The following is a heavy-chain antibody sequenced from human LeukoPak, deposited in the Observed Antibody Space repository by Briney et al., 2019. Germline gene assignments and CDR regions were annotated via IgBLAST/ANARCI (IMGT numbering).Heavy chain of an antibody. J-gene: IGHJ5*02. CDR3: ARGPHTYYYDSSGPNNWFDP. CDR1: GGTFIIYA. Sequence: SVTVSCKAFGGTFIIYAISWVRQAPGQGLEWMGGIIPIFGTANYTQKFQGRVTMTRDMSTSTVYMELSSLRSEDTAVYYCARGPHTYYYDSSGPNNWFDPWGQGTLVTVSS. D-gene: IGHD3-22*01. V-gene: IGHV1-69*05. CDR2: IIPIFGTA.